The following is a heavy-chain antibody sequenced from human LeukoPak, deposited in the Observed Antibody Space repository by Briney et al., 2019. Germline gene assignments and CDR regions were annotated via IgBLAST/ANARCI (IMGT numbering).Heavy chain of an antibody. V-gene: IGHV3-7*01. J-gene: IGHJ6*03. CDR2: IKQDGSEK. CDR1: GFTFSSYW. Sequence: GGSLRLSCVASGFTFSSYWMSWVRQAPGKGLEWVANIKQDGSEKYYVDSVKGRFTISRDNAKNSLYLQMNSLRAEDTAVYYCYYMDVWGKGTTVTVSS. CDR3: YYMDV.